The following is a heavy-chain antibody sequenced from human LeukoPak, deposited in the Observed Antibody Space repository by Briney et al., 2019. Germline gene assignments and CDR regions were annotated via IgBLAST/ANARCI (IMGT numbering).Heavy chain of an antibody. CDR3: ARTNYYGSSGYRYYYYYYYMDV. CDR1: GGSISSHY. V-gene: IGHV4-59*11. D-gene: IGHD3-22*01. CDR2: IYYSGST. J-gene: IGHJ6*03. Sequence: SETLSLTCTVSGGSISSHYLSWIRQPPGKGLEWIGYIYYSGSTNYNPSLKSRVTISVDTSKNQFSLKLSSVTAADTAVYYCARTNYYGSSGYRYYYYYYYMDVWGKGTTVTVSS.